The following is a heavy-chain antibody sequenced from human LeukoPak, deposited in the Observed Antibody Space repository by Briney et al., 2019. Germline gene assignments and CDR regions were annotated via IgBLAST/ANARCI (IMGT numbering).Heavy chain of an antibody. CDR1: GGSISSYY. CDR3: ARLIRGGYYFDY. V-gene: IGHV4-59*01. Sequence: SETLSFTCTVSGGSISSYYWSWIRQPPGKGLEWLGYIYYSGSTNYNPSLKSRVTISVDTSKNQFSLKLSSVTAADTAVYYCARLIRGGYYFDYWGQGTLVTVSS. D-gene: IGHD3-10*01. CDR2: IYYSGST. J-gene: IGHJ4*02.